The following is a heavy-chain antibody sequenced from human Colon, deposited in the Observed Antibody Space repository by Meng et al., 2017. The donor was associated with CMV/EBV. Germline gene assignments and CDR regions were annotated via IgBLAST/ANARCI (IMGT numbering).Heavy chain of an antibody. CDR1: GESMRSHY. J-gene: IGHJ4*02. V-gene: IGHV4-59*11. D-gene: IGHD1-1*01. CDR3: ARGLGHASNNSHDY. CDR2: VYYSGSA. Sequence: SETLSLTCTVSGESMRSHYWSSIRQPPGKGLEWMGHVYYSGSATYSPSLRSRVSISLDMSKNQFSLKLRSVTAADTAMYFCARGLGHASNNSHDYWGQGTLVTVSS.